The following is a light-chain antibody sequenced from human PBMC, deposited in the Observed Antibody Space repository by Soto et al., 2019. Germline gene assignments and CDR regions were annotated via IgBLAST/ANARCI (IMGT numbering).Light chain of an antibody. J-gene: IGLJ1*01. CDR2: EVT. CDR1: SSDVGAYKF. CDR3: NSYTNDTTLV. V-gene: IGLV2-14*01. Sequence: QSALAQPASVSGSPGQPITISCTGTSSDVGAYKFVSWYQHHPGKAPKLLIFEVTNRPSGVSSRFSASKSGNTASLTISRLLPEDEADYYCNSYTNDTTLVFGSGTKLTVL.